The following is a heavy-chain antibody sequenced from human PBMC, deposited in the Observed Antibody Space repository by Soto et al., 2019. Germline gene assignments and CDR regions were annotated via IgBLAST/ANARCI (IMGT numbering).Heavy chain of an antibody. CDR2: MNPNSGNT. V-gene: IGHV1-8*01. D-gene: IGHD6-13*01. CDR3: ARARYSRDHNWFDP. J-gene: IGHJ5*02. Sequence: QVQLVQSGAEVKKPGALVKISCKASGYTVTSYDINWVRQATGQGLEWMGWMNPNSGNTGYAQKFQGRVTMTRTTSISTAYMEVSSLRSEDTAVYYCARARYSRDHNWFDPWGQGTLVTVSS. CDR1: GYTVTSYD.